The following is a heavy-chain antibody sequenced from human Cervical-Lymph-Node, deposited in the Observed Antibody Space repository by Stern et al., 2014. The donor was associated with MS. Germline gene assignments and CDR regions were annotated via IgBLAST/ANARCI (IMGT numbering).Heavy chain of an antibody. D-gene: IGHD1-1*01. CDR1: GFTFTAFG. CDR3: ERGAGASGTDY. CDR2: YSSNSKYI. V-gene: IGHV3-21*01. Sequence: EVQLEESGGGLVRPGGSLRLSCAASGFTFTAFGVNWVRQAPGQGLEWISCYSSNSKYINYPNSGKVRFTISRDNTRNYLYLQMDSLKAEDTAVYYCERGAGASGTDYWGQGTLVTVSS. J-gene: IGHJ4*02.